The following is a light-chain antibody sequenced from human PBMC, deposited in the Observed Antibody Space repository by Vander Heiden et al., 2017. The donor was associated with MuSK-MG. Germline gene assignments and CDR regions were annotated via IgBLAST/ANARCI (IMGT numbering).Light chain of an antibody. V-gene: IGLV2-8*01. J-gene: IGLJ3*02. CDR2: EVN. CDR3: KSLSLSDTFWV. CDR1: SSDIGGYNF. Sequence: QSALTQPPSASGSPGQSVTISCTGTSSDIGGYNFVSWYQQHPGRVPKVVIYEVNKRPPGVPDRFSGSKSGNTASLTVSGLQAEDEADYYCKSLSLSDTFWVFGGGTRLTVL.